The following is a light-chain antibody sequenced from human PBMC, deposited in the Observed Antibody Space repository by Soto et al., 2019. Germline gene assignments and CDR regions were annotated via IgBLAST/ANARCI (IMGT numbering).Light chain of an antibody. J-gene: IGLJ1*01. CDR2: EVS. CDR1: SSDIGNYIY. V-gene: IGLV2-8*01. Sequence: QSALTQPPSASGSPGQSVTISCTGTSSDIGNYIYVSWYQQHPGKAPKLIIYEVSRWTSGVPDRFSGSKSGNTASLTVSGLRADDEAAYYCSSYAGSKTVFGTGTKLTVL. CDR3: SSYAGSKTV.